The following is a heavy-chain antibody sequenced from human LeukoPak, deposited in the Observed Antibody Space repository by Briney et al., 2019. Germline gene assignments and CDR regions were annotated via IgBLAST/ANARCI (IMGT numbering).Heavy chain of an antibody. J-gene: IGHJ2*01. CDR3: ARKKAELYRHFDL. CDR1: GGSFSGYY. Sequence: PSETLSLTCAVYGGSFSGYYWSWIRQPPGKGLEWIGEINHRGSTNYNPSLKSRVTVSLDTSKNQFSLKRSSVTAADTAVYYCARKKAELYRHFDLWGRGTLVTVSS. CDR2: INHRGST. D-gene: IGHD1-26*01. V-gene: IGHV4-34*01.